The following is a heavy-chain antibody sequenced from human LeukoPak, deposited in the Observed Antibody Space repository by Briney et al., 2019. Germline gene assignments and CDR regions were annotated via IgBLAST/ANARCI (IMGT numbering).Heavy chain of an antibody. V-gene: IGHV4-39*01. D-gene: IGHD6-6*01. CDR3: ARQTKSIAARRNWLDP. CDR2: IYYSGST. Sequence: SETLSLTCTVSGGSISSSSYYWGWIRQPPGKGLEWIGSIYYSGSTYYNPSLKSRVTMSVDTSKNQFSLKLSSVTAADTAVYYCARQTKSIAARRNWLDPWGQGTLVTVSS. J-gene: IGHJ5*02. CDR1: GGSISSSSYY.